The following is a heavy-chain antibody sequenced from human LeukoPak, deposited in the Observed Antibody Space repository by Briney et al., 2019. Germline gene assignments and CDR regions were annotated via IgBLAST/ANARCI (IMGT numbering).Heavy chain of an antibody. CDR1: GGSFSGYY. CDR3: ARDLPLLYSSSWYTFYYYGMDV. Sequence: SETLPLTCAVYGGSFSGYYWSWIRQPPGKGLEWIGEINHSGSTNYNPSLKSRVTISVDTSKNQFSLKLSSVTAADTAVYYCARDLPLLYSSSWYTFYYYGMDVWGQGTTVTVSS. CDR2: INHSGST. D-gene: IGHD6-13*01. J-gene: IGHJ6*02. V-gene: IGHV4-34*01.